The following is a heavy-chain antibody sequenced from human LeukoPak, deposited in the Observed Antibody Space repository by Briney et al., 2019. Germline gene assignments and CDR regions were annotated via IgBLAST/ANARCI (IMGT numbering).Heavy chain of an antibody. V-gene: IGHV7-4-1*02. J-gene: IGHJ3*02. Sequence: ASVKVSCKASGYTFTSYAMNWVRQAPGQGLEWMGWINTNTGNPTYAQGFTGRFVFSLDTSVSTAYLQISSLKAEDTAVYYCARPFSYDSSGYSDAFDIWGQGTMVTISS. D-gene: IGHD3-22*01. CDR3: ARPFSYDSSGYSDAFDI. CDR2: INTNTGNP. CDR1: GYTFTSYA.